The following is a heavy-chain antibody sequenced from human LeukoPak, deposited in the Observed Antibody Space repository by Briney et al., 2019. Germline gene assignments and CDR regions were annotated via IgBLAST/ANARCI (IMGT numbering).Heavy chain of an antibody. V-gene: IGHV3-21*01. J-gene: IGHJ2*01. Sequence: PGGSLRLSCAASAFTFSRYSMNWVRQAPGKGLEWVSYISSSSSHIYYADSVRGRFTISRDNAENSLYLQMNSLRADDTAVYYCARVGDWGFDLWGRGTLVTVSS. D-gene: IGHD3-16*01. CDR2: ISSSSSHI. CDR1: AFTFSRYS. CDR3: ARVGDWGFDL.